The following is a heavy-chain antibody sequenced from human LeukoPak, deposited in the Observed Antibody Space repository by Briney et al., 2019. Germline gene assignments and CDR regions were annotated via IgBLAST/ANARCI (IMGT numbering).Heavy chain of an antibody. Sequence: GGSLRLSCEASGFTFSRYGMSWVRQAPGKGLEWVSAIRGSGGSTYYADSVKGRFTISRDNSKNTLYLQMNSLRAEDTAVYYCARAVAAAGTAYFDYWGQGTLVTVSS. CDR1: GFTFSRYG. CDR2: IRGSGGST. D-gene: IGHD6-13*01. V-gene: IGHV3-23*01. CDR3: ARAVAAAGTAYFDY. J-gene: IGHJ4*02.